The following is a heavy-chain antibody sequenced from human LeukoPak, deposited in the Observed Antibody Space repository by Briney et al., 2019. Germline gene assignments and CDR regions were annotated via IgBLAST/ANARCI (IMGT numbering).Heavy chain of an antibody. V-gene: IGHV1-69*05. CDR1: GGTFSSYA. CDR3: ASGSSGYYFSY. J-gene: IGHJ4*02. Sequence: SVKVSCKASGGTFSSYAISWVRQAPGQGLEWMGRIIPIFGTANYAQKFQGRVTITTDKSTSTAYMELSSLRSEDTAVYYCASGSSGYYFSYWGQGTLVTVSS. CDR2: IIPIFGTA. D-gene: IGHD3-22*01.